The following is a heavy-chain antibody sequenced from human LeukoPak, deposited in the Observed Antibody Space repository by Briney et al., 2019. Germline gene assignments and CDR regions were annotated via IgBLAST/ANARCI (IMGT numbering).Heavy chain of an antibody. J-gene: IGHJ6*04. D-gene: IGHD3-10*02. Sequence: GGSLRLSCAASGFTFSSYEMNWVRQAPGKGLEWVSYISSGGTTIYYADSVKGRFTISRDNAKNSLYLQMNSLRAEDTAVYYCAELGITMIGGVWGKGTTVTISS. CDR1: GFTFSSYE. V-gene: IGHV3-48*03. CDR2: ISSGGTTI. CDR3: AELGITMIGGV.